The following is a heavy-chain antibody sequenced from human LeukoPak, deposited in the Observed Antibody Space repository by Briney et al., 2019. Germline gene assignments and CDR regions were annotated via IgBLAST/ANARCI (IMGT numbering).Heavy chain of an antibody. D-gene: IGHD2-15*01. J-gene: IGHJ4*02. CDR3: ASSRISRPYDY. V-gene: IGHV3-21*01. Sequence: GGSLRLSCAASGFTFSSYSMNWVRQAPGKGLEWVSSISSSSSYIYYADSVKGRFTISRDNAKNSQYLQMNSLRAEDTAVYYCASSRISRPYDYWGQGTLVTVSS. CDR2: ISSSSSYI. CDR1: GFTFSSYS.